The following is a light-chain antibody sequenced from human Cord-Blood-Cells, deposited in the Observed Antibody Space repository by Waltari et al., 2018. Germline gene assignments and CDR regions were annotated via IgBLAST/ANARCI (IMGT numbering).Light chain of an antibody. CDR1: NIGSKT. CDR3: QVWDSSTVV. CDR2: RDS. V-gene: IGLV3-9*01. J-gene: IGLJ2*01. Sequence: SYELTQPLSVSVALGQTARITCGGKNIGSKTVHWYQQKPGQAPVLVIYRDSHRTSVIPERFSGSNSGNTASLTISRAPAGDEADYYCQVWDSSTVVFGGVTKLTVL.